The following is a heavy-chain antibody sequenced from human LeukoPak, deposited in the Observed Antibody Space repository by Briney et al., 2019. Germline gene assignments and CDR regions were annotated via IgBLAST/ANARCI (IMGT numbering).Heavy chain of an antibody. Sequence: PGGSLRLSCAASGFSFSDFWMSWVRQAPGKGLEWVSAISGSGGSTYYADSVKGRFTISRDNSKNTLYLQMNSLRAEDTAVYYCAKDLWYSSSSKNYYYYMDVWGKGTTVTVSS. CDR3: AKDLWYSSSSKNYYYYMDV. J-gene: IGHJ6*03. CDR1: GFSFSDFW. CDR2: ISGSGGST. D-gene: IGHD6-6*01. V-gene: IGHV3-23*01.